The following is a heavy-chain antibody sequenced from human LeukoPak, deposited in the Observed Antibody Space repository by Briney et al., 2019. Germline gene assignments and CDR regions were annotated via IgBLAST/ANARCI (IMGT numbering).Heavy chain of an antibody. D-gene: IGHD6-19*01. Sequence: GGSLRLSCAASGFTFSSYSMNWVRQAPGKGLEWVSSISSSSSYIYYADSVKGRFTISRDNAKNSLYLQMNSLRAEDTAVYYCAREVEEWLGSSAIYYFDYWGQGTLVTVSS. J-gene: IGHJ4*02. V-gene: IGHV3-21*01. CDR1: GFTFSSYS. CDR3: AREVEEWLGSSAIYYFDY. CDR2: ISSSSSYI.